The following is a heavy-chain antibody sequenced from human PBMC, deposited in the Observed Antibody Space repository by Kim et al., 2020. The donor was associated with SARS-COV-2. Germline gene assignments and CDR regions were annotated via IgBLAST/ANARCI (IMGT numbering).Heavy chain of an antibody. Sequence: GSLRLSCAASGFTSSNYDMSWVRQAPGKGLEWVSVIGTSGGTYYADSVKGRFTISRDNSKNTLYLQMDSLRVEDTAVYYCANTARGAPYGMDVWGQGTT. V-gene: IGHV3-23*01. D-gene: IGHD3-10*01. CDR2: IGTSGGT. CDR1: GFTSSNYD. J-gene: IGHJ6*02. CDR3: ANTARGAPYGMDV.